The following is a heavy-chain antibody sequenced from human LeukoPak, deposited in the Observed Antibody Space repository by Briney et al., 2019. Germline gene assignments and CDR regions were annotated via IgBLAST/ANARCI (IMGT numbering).Heavy chain of an antibody. D-gene: IGHD3-16*01. CDR3: ARSLFDAFDI. CDR2: IYYSGST. J-gene: IGHJ3*02. V-gene: IGHV4-59*01. Sequence: SETLSLTCAVYGGSFSGYYWSWIRQPPGKGLEWIGYIYYSGSTNYNPSLKSRVTISVDTSKNQFSLKLSSVTAADTAVYYCARSLFDAFDIWGQGTMVTVSS. CDR1: GGSFSGYY.